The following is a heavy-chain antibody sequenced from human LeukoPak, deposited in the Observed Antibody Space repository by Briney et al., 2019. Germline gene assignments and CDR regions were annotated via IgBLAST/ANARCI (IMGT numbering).Heavy chain of an antibody. CDR1: GFTFSSFG. Sequence: TGGSLRLSCAASGFTFSSFGMHWVRQAPGKGLEWVAFIRYDGSNKYYADSVKGRFTISRDNSKSTLYLQMNSLRAEDTAVYYCARDSDLDYGSGSYPNAFDIWGQGTMVTVSS. J-gene: IGHJ3*02. D-gene: IGHD3-10*01. V-gene: IGHV3-30*02. CDR3: ARDSDLDYGSGSYPNAFDI. CDR2: IRYDGSNK.